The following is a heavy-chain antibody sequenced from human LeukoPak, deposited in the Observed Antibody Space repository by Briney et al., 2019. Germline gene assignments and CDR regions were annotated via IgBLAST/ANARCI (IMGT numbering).Heavy chain of an antibody. CDR2: IYYSGNT. Sequence: SETLSLTFTASGGFISSYYWSWIRQPPGKGLEWIGYIYYSGNTNYNPSLKSRVTISVDTSKNQFSLKLSSVTAADTAVYYCARSGALTGYLYWGQGTLVTVSS. J-gene: IGHJ4*02. CDR3: ARSGALTGYLY. V-gene: IGHV4-59*01. D-gene: IGHD3-9*01. CDR1: GGFISSYY.